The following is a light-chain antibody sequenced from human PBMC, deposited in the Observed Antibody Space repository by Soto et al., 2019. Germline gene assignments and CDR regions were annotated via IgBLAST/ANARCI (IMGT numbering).Light chain of an antibody. V-gene: IGLV2-14*03. CDR3: GSFTTSRIWV. CDR2: GVN. Sequence: SVLTQPASVSGSPGQSITVSCTGSSSDFGDDKYVSWYQQQPGKGPNLLIYGVNRRPSGISNRFSGSKSGNTASLTISGLQVEDEAEYFCGSFTTSRIWVFGGGTQLTVL. CDR1: SSDFGDDKY. J-gene: IGLJ3*02.